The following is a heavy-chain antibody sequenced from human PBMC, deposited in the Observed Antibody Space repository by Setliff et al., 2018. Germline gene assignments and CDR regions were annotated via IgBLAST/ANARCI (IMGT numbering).Heavy chain of an antibody. V-gene: IGHV4-4*08. CDR2: IHASGTT. J-gene: IGHJ5*02. CDR3: ARDLGYCSRTSCHGDWFDP. D-gene: IGHD2-2*01. Sequence: SETLSLTCTVSDGSTRGFYWSWIRQSPGKGLEWIGYIHASGTTNYNPSLKSRITISLDTPKNQFSLKVSSVSAADTAVYYCARDLGYCSRTSCHGDWFDPWGQGTLVTVSS. CDR1: DGSTRGFY.